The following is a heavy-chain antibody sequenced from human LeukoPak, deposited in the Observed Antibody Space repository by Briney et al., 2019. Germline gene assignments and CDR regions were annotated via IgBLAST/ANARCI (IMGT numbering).Heavy chain of an antibody. CDR2: ISSGGSTI. CDR1: GFTLSNYE. D-gene: IGHD3-10*01. V-gene: IGHV3-48*03. J-gene: IGHJ5*02. Sequence: GGSLRLSCAASGFTLSNYEMNWVRQAPGKGLEWVSYISSGGSTIYYADSVKGRFTVSRDNAKNSLYLQMNSLRAEDTAVYCCARGGNWFDPWGQGTLVTVSS. CDR3: ARGGNWFDP.